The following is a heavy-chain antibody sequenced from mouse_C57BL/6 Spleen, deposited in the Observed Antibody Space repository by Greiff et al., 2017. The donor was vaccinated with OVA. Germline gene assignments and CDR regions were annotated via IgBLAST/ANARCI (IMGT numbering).Heavy chain of an antibody. CDR2: IWTGGGT. V-gene: IGHV2-9-1*01. Sequence: VQLQESGPGLVAPSQSLSITCTVSGFSLTSYAISWVRQPPGKGLEWLGVIWTGGGTNYNSALKSRLSISKDNSKSQVVLKMNSLQTDDTARYYCARNGGNYVRDYAMDYWGQGTSVTVSS. D-gene: IGHD2-1*01. CDR3: ARNGGNYVRDYAMDY. J-gene: IGHJ4*01. CDR1: GFSLTSYA.